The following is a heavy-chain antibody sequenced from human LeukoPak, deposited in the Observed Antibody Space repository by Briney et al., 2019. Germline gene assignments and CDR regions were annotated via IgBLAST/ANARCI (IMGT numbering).Heavy chain of an antibody. V-gene: IGHV3-53*01. Sequence: PGGSLRLSCAASGFTVSSNYMSWVRQAPGKGLEWVSVIYSGGSTYYADSVKGRFTISRDNSKNTLYLQMNSLRAEDTAVYYCFSRAHYYDSSGYYGYWGQGTLVTVSS. CDR2: IYSGGST. CDR3: FSRAHYYDSSGYYGY. J-gene: IGHJ4*02. CDR1: GFTVSSNY. D-gene: IGHD3-22*01.